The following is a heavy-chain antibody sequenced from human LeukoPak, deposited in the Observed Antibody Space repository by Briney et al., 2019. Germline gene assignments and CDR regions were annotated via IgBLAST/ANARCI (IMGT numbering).Heavy chain of an antibody. J-gene: IGHJ4*02. Sequence: SETLSLTCTVSGGSISSSSYYWGWLRQPPGTGLEWIGSIYYSGSTYYNPSLKSRVTISVDTSKNQFSLKLSSVTAADTAVYYCARLDYYGSGSIDYWGQGTLVTVSS. CDR2: IYYSGST. D-gene: IGHD3-10*01. V-gene: IGHV4-39*01. CDR1: GGSISSSSYY. CDR3: ARLDYYGSGSIDY.